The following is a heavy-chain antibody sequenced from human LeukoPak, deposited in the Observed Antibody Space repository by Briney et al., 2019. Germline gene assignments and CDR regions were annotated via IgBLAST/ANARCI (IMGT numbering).Heavy chain of an antibody. J-gene: IGHJ4*01. CDR1: GFTFSNYG. CDR2: ISHGETET. Sequence: PGGSLRLSCEPPGFTFSNYGFHWVRQPPGKGLEWVAFISHGETETHYADSVQGRFIISRDDSKNTLFLQMNSLRDEDTAIYFCAKVHGWGRQLGYYFDYWGHGTLVTVSS. D-gene: IGHD2-15*01. CDR3: AKVHGWGRQLGYYFDY. V-gene: IGHV3-30*02.